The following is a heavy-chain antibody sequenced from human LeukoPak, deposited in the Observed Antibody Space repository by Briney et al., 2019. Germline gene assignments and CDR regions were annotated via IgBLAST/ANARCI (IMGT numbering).Heavy chain of an antibody. V-gene: IGHV3-7*01. CDR3: ARDDGFSCYSY. Sequence: GGSLRLSCAASGFTFSSYWMTWVRQAPGKGLEWVANMNLDGSGKYYVDSVKGRFIISRDNAKNSLFLQMNSLIAEDTAVYYCARDDGFSCYSYWGQGTLVTVSS. CDR1: GFTFSSYW. CDR2: MNLDGSGK. D-gene: IGHD3/OR15-3a*01. J-gene: IGHJ4*02.